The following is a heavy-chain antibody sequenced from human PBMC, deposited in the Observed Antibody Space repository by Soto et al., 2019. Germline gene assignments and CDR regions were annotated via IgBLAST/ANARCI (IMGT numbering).Heavy chain of an antibody. J-gene: IGHJ5*02. Sequence: SVKVSCKASGGTFSSYTISWVRQAPGQGLEWMGRIIPILGIANYAQKFQGRVTITADKSTSTAYMELSSLRSEDTAVYYCASYVGYCSGGSCPSYNWFDPWGQGTLVTVS. CDR2: IIPILGIA. CDR1: GGTFSSYT. CDR3: ASYVGYCSGGSCPSYNWFDP. D-gene: IGHD2-15*01. V-gene: IGHV1-69*02.